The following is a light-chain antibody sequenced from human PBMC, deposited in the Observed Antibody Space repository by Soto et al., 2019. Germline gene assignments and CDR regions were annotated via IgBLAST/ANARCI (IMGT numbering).Light chain of an antibody. V-gene: IGKV3-20*01. Sequence: VMTQSRSTLTVSPGARSTLPCRASQSISNNLVWYQQRPGQAPRLLIYGASNRATGIPDRFSGSGSGTDFTLTISRLEHEDFAVYYCQQYGSSGTFGQGTKVDIK. J-gene: IGKJ1*01. CDR3: QQYGSSGT. CDR1: QSISNN. CDR2: GAS.